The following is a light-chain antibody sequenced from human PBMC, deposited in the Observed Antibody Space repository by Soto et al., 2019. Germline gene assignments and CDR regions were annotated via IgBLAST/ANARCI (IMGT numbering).Light chain of an antibody. CDR1: QSVGNN. CDR3: QQYGSSAPIT. Sequence: EIVMTQSPATLSVSPGERTTLSCRASQSVGNNLAWYQQKPGQAPRLLIYGASNRATGIPDRFSGSGSETDFTLTISRLEPEDFALYYCQQYGSSAPITFGQGTRLEIK. CDR2: GAS. V-gene: IGKV3-20*01. J-gene: IGKJ5*01.